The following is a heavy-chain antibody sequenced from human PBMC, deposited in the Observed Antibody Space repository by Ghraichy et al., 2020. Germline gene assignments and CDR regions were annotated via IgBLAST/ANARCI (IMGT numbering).Heavy chain of an antibody. CDR3: KTDDPCWDH. D-gene: IGHD1-26*01. V-gene: IGHV3-15*01. CDR1: GLTFTNEW. J-gene: IGHJ4*02. CDR2: IKSNVDGGTV. Sequence: GGSLRLSCAVSGLTFTNEWMTWVRQAPGKGLEWIGRIKSNVDGGTVDYAAPVRGRFTISSDDWKNTLYLQMNSLKTEDTAVYYCKTDDPCWDHWGQATLVTVSA.